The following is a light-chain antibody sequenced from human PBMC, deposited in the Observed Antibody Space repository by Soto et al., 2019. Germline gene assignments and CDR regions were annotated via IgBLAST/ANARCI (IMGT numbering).Light chain of an antibody. V-gene: IGKV3D-20*02. Sequence: EIVLTQSPGTLSLSPGERATLSCRASQILSNNIYLAWYQQKPGQAPRLLIYGASSRATGIPNRFSGSGSGTDFTLTISSLEPEDFAVCYCQQRSNWPPGLTSGGGTKVDIK. CDR1: QILSNNIY. CDR2: GAS. J-gene: IGKJ4*01. CDR3: QQRSNWPPGLT.